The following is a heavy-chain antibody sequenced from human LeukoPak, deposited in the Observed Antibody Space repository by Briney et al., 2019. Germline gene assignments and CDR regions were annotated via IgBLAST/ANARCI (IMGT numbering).Heavy chain of an antibody. J-gene: IGHJ4*02. CDR1: GYTFTGYG. CDR2: IRGYNGNT. CDR3: ARDLDGSGSYYTDY. Sequence: GASVKVSCKASGYTFTGYGISWVRQAPGQGPEGMGCIRGYNGNTNYAQKLQGRVTMTTDTSKSTAYMGLRSLRSDDTAVYYCARDLDGSGSYYTDYWGQGTLATVS. V-gene: IGHV1-18*01. D-gene: IGHD3-10*01.